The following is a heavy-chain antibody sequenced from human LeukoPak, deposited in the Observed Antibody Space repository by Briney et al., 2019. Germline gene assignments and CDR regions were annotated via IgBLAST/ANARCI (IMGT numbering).Heavy chain of an antibody. J-gene: IGHJ4*02. CDR2: IYYSGST. CDR3: ARGRGYCSSTSCYKYFDY. CDR1: GGSISSSSYY. D-gene: IGHD2-2*02. Sequence: SETLSLTCTVSGGSISSSSYYWGWIRQLPGKGLEWIGSIYYSGSTYYNPSLKSRVTISVDTSKNQFSLKLSSVTAADTAVYYCARGRGYCSSTSCYKYFDYWGQGTLVTVSS. V-gene: IGHV4-39*07.